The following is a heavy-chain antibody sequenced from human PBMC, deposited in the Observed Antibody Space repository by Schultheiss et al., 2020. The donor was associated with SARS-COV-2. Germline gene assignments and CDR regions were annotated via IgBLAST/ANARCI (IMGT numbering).Heavy chain of an antibody. Sequence: SETLSLTXAVYGXXXRGYYWSWIRQPPGKGLEWIGEINHSGSTNYNPSLKSRVTISVDTSKNQFSLKLSSVTAADTAVYYCARGGTNYCSSTSCPKPNNWFDPWGQGTLVTVSS. D-gene: IGHD2-2*01. CDR1: GXXXRGYY. V-gene: IGHV4-34*01. CDR2: INHSGST. J-gene: IGHJ5*02. CDR3: ARGGTNYCSSTSCPKPNNWFDP.